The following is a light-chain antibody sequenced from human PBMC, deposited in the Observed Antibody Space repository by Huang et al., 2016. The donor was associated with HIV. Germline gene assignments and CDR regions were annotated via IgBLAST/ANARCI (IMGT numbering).Light chain of an antibody. CDR1: RSISTN. CDR2: SAS. CDR3: QQGET. V-gene: IGKV3-15*01. Sequence: EIMLTQSPATLSVSPGERATLSCRASRSISTNLAWYQQKPGLAPRLLIYSASTRATGIPARFSGSGSGTEFTLTISSLQSEDFAVYYCQQGETFGQGTKLEIK. J-gene: IGKJ2*01.